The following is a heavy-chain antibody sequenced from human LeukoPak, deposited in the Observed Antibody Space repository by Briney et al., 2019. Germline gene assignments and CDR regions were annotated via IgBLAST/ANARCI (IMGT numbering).Heavy chain of an antibody. CDR2: ISSSSNYI. V-gene: IGHV3-21*01. CDR3: ARTQWFGDPTAEREAFDI. CDR1: RFTFNRYT. Sequence: PGGSLRLSCAAPRFTFNRYTMDWVRQAPGKGLEWVSSISSSSNYIYYADSVKGRFTISRDNAKNSLYLQMKSLRAEDTAVYYCARTQWFGDPTAEREAFDIWGQGTMVTVSS. J-gene: IGHJ3*02. D-gene: IGHD3-10*01.